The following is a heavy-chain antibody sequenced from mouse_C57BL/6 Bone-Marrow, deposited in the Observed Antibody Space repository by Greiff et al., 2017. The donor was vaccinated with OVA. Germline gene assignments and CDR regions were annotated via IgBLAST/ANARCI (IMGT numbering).Heavy chain of an antibody. D-gene: IGHD2-1*01. J-gene: IGHJ2*01. CDR2: IDPENGDT. Sequence: EVQLQQSGAELVRPGASVKLSCTASGFNIKDDYMHWVQQGPEQGLEWIGWIDPENGDTEYASKFQGKAAITADTSSNTAYLQLSSLTSEDTAVYYCTSYGNFDYWGQGTTLTVSS. CDR3: TSYGNFDY. V-gene: IGHV14-4*01. CDR1: GFNIKDDY.